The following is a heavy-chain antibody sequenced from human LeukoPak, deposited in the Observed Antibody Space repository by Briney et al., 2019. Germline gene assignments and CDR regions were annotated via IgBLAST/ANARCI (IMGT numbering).Heavy chain of an antibody. CDR2: ISAYNGNT. CDR3: ARDRGIVGATIRNY. V-gene: IGHV1-18*01. CDR1: GYTFTSYG. Sequence: ASVKVSCKASGYTFTSYGISWVRQAPGQGLEWMGWISAYNGNTNYAQKLQGRVTMTTDTSTSTAYMELRSLRSDDTAVYYCARDRGIVGATIRNYWGQGTLVTVSS. D-gene: IGHD1-26*01. J-gene: IGHJ4*02.